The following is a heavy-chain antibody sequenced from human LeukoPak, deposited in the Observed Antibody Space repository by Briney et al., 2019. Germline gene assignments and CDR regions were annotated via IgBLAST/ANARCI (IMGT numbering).Heavy chain of an antibody. CDR3: ITAAENDFGY. CDR1: GYTFTNFY. J-gene: IGHJ4*02. V-gene: IGHV1-2*02. CDR2: INPNSGGT. D-gene: IGHD6-13*01. Sequence: ASVKVSCKASGYTFTNFYLHWVRQAPGQGLEWMGWINPNSGGTNYAQRFQGRVTVTRDTSISTAFMELSRLKSDDTAVYYCITAAENDFGYWGQGTLVTVSS.